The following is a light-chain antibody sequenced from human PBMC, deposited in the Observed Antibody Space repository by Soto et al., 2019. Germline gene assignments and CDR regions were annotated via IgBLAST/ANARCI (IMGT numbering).Light chain of an antibody. CDR2: GAS. CDR1: QSLGSSQ. V-gene: IGKV3-20*01. CDR3: QRYGSSVT. J-gene: IGKJ4*01. Sequence: EIVLTQSPGTLSLSPGERDTLSCRASQSLGSSQLAWYQQPPGQAPRLLIYGASSRATGIPDRFSGSGSGTDFTLTISRLEPEDFAVYYCQRYGSSVTFGGGTKVEIK.